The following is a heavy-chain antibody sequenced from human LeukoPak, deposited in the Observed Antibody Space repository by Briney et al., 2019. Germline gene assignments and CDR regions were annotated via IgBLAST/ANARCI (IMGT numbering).Heavy chain of an antibody. CDR3: ARMIAGTAGMDV. CDR2: IYLSGST. Sequence: PSGTLSLTCSVSGGSISSANWGSWVRQSPGKGLEWIWEIYLSGSTNYSPSLKSRVTMSVNQSNNQFALTFMSVTTPDTAVYYCARMIAGTAGMDVWGQGTTVTVSS. V-gene: IGHV4-4*02. J-gene: IGHJ6*02. CDR1: GGSISSANW. D-gene: IGHD2-21*01.